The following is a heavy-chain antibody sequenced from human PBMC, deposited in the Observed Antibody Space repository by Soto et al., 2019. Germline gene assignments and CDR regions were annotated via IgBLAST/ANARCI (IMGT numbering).Heavy chain of an antibody. J-gene: IGHJ4*02. V-gene: IGHV3-9*01. CDR2: ITWSSGYI. CDR3: AKGTYDSSGYYTAPDY. Sequence: EVQLVESGGGLVQPGRSLRLSCAASGFSFDDYAMHWVRQAPGRGLEWVSGITWSSGYIGYADSVKGRFTISKDNAKNSLYLKMNSLRPEDTAVYCCAKGTYDSSGYYTAPDYWGQGTLVTVSS. D-gene: IGHD3-22*01. CDR1: GFSFDDYA.